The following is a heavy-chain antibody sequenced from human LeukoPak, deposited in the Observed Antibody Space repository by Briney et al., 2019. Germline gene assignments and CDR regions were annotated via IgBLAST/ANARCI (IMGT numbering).Heavy chain of an antibody. CDR3: AKDRDYGGNSGGYFDL. CDR2: ISGSGFST. J-gene: IGHJ2*01. V-gene: IGHV3-23*01. D-gene: IGHD4-23*01. CDR1: GFTFTRYA. Sequence: GGSLRLSCAASGFTFTRYAMNWVRQAPGKGLEWVSAISGSGFSTYYADSVNGRFTISRDNSKNTLYLQVNSLRAEDTAVYYCAKDRDYGGNSGGYFDLWGRGTLVTVSS.